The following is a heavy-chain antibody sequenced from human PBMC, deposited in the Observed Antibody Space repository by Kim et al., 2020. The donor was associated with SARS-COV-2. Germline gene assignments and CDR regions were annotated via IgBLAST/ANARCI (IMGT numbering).Heavy chain of an antibody. CDR1: GGSISSYY. CDR3: AREAPIGDYGGWWFDP. D-gene: IGHD4-17*01. Sequence: SETLSLTCTVSGGSISSYYWSWIRQPPGKGLEWIGYIYYSGSTNYNPSLKSRVTISVDTSKNQFSLKLSSVTAADTAVYYCAREAPIGDYGGWWFDPWGQGTLVTVSS. CDR2: IYYSGST. J-gene: IGHJ5*02. V-gene: IGHV4-59*01.